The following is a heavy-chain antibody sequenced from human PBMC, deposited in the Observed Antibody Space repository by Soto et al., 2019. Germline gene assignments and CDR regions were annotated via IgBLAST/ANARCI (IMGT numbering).Heavy chain of an antibody. CDR1: GFTFSSYA. CDR3: AKPLGRTPSLYYFDY. Sequence: EVQLLESGGGLVQPGGSLRLSCAASGFTFSSYAMSWVRQAPGKGLEWVSAISGSGGSTYYADSVKGRFTISRDNSKNTLYLQMNSLKAEDTAVYYCAKPLGRTPSLYYFDYWGQGTLVTVSS. D-gene: IGHD2-15*01. J-gene: IGHJ4*02. CDR2: ISGSGGST. V-gene: IGHV3-23*01.